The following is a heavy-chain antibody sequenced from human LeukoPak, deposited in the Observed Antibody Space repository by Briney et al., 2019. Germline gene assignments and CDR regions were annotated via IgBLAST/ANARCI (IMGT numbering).Heavy chain of an antibody. CDR1: GGSFSGYY. CDR3: ARRYYYDSSGYNFDY. Sequence: SETLSLTCAVYGGSFSGYYWSWIRQPPGKGLEWNGEINHSGSTNYNPSLKSRVTISVDTSKNQFSLKLSSVTAADTAVYYCARRYYYDSSGYNFDYWGQGTLVTVSS. V-gene: IGHV4-34*01. J-gene: IGHJ4*02. D-gene: IGHD3-22*01. CDR2: INHSGST.